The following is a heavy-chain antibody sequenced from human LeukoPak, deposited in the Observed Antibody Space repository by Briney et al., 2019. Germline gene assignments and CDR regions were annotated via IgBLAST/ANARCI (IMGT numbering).Heavy chain of an antibody. CDR1: GFTFDDYA. Sequence: PGGSLRLSCVASGFTFDDYAMYWVRQAPGKGLEWVSLITGNGGITSYGGSVKGRFTVSRDNSKNSLYLQMNSLRTEDSALYYCAKGRGFDYWGQGTLVTVSS. V-gene: IGHV3-43*02. CDR2: ITGNGGIT. D-gene: IGHD3-10*01. CDR3: AKGRGFDY. J-gene: IGHJ4*02.